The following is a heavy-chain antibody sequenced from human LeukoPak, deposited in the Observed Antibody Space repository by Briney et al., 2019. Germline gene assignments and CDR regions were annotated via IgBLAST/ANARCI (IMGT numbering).Heavy chain of an antibody. CDR1: GFAFSAYW. CDR2: INEDATTI. Sequence: GGSLRLSCAASGFAFSAYWMHWVRQAPGKGPEWVSRINEDATTITYADSVKGRFIISRDNSKKSLYLQMNNLRAEETAVYYCVRDLILVWTPGDDFDFWGQGTLVIVSS. CDR3: VRDLILVWTPGDDFDF. V-gene: IGHV3-74*01. J-gene: IGHJ4*02. D-gene: IGHD3-16*01.